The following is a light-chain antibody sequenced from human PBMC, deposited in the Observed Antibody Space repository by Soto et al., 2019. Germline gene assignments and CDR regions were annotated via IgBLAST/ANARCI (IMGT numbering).Light chain of an antibody. V-gene: IGLV2-14*01. CDR1: TVTFGGYNY. Sequence: QSALTQPASVSGSPGQSITISCTETTVTFGGYNYVSWYQQHPGKAPKLMIYDVSNRPSGVSNRFSGSKSGNTASLTISGLQAEDEADYYCSSYTSSSTPVVFGGGTKVTVL. J-gene: IGLJ2*01. CDR2: DVS. CDR3: SSYTSSSTPVV.